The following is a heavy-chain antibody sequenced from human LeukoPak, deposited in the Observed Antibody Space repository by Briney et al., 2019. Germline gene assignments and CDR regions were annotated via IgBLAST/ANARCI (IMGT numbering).Heavy chain of an antibody. D-gene: IGHD3-16*02. V-gene: IGHV4-4*02. CDR3: ARGALNVDY. Sequence: SETLSLTCAVSGGSVSSSNWWSWVRQPPGKGLEWIGEIYHSGSTNYNPSLASRVTISVDKSKNQFSLKLSSVTAADTAVYYCARGALNVDYWGRGALVTVSS. CDR1: GGSVSSSNW. J-gene: IGHJ4*02. CDR2: IYHSGST.